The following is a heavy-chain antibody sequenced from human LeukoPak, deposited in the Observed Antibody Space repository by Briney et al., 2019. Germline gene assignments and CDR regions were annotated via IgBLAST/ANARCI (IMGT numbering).Heavy chain of an antibody. V-gene: IGHV1-2*02. CDR3: ARDGSVESGHYYFDY. Sequence: ASVKVSCKASGYTFTDNYIHWVRQAPGQGLEWMGWIAPKSGASNFAPKLQDRVTLTRDTPFSTAYMEVSGLRSDDTAIYYCARDGSVESGHYYFDYWGQGTLVTVSS. CDR2: IAPKSGAS. CDR1: GYTFTDNY. J-gene: IGHJ4*02. D-gene: IGHD2-2*03.